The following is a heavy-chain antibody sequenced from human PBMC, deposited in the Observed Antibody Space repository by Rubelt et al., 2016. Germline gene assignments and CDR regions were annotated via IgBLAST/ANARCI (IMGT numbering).Heavy chain of an antibody. V-gene: IGHV1-69*10. Sequence: QVQLVQSGAEVKKPGASVKVSCKASGYTFTSYAMHWVRQAPGQRLEWLGGIIPILGIANYALKCRGRVTHTADKSTSTAYMERGGLRSEDTAVYYCARAPADAFVIWGQGTMVTVSS. D-gene: IGHD2-2*01. CDR3: ARAPADAFVI. J-gene: IGHJ3*02. CDR2: IIPILGIA. CDR1: GYTFTSYA.